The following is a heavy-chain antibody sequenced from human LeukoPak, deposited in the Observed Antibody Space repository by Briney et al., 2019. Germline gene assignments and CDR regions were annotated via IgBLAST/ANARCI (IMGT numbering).Heavy chain of an antibody. Sequence: GESLKISCKGSGDTFATNWIGWVRQLPGKSLEWVGGIYPGDSRTRYSPSFQGQVNNSADTSTSTAYLQWSRLTASDTAMYYCAGREFTRPWSDRCGQGTLVTVSS. CDR3: AGREFTRPWSDR. J-gene: IGHJ5*02. D-gene: IGHD3-10*01. CDR1: GDTFATNW. V-gene: IGHV5-51*01. CDR2: IYPGDSRT.